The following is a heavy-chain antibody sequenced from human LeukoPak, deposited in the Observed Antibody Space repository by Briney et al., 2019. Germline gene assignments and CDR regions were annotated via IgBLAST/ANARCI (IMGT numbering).Heavy chain of an antibody. CDR2: IKSKGNGGTI. CDR1: GFTFPNAR. D-gene: IGHD3-10*01. V-gene: IGHV3-15*01. J-gene: IGHJ4*02. Sequence: TGGSLRLSCAASGFTFPNARVNWVRQAPGKGLEWVGHIKSKGNGGTIDYAAPVKGRFTISGDDSKNTVYLQMNSLEIEDTAVYFCTTDPGTGVRGYWGQGTLVTVSS. CDR3: TTDPGTGVRGY.